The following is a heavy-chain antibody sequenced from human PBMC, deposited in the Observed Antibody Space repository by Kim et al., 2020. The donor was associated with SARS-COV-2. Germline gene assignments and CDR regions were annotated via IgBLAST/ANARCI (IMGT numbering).Heavy chain of an antibody. CDR1: GGSISSYY. V-gene: IGHV4-59*08. CDR3: ARHVAVTVAGHHVGWFDP. D-gene: IGHD6-19*01. J-gene: IGHJ5*02. Sequence: SETLSLTCTVSGGSISSYYWSWIRQPPGKGLEWIGYIYYSGSTNYNPSLKSRVTISVDTSKNQFSLKLSSVTAADTAVYYCARHVAVTVAGHHVGWFDPWGQGTLVTVSS. CDR2: IYYSGST.